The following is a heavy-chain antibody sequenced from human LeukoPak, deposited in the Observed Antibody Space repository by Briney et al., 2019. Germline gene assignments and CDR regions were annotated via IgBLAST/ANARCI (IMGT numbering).Heavy chain of an antibody. CDR3: ARRPPNISDSSSSPPFDY. CDR2: INPNSGGT. V-gene: IGHV1-2*02. Sequence: GASVKVSCKASGYTFTGYYMHWVRQAPGQGLEWMGWINPNSGGTNYAQKFQGRVTMTRDTSISTAYMELSRLKSDDTAVYYCARRPPNISDSSSSPPFDYWGQGTLVTVSS. CDR1: GYTFTGYY. J-gene: IGHJ4*02. D-gene: IGHD6-6*01.